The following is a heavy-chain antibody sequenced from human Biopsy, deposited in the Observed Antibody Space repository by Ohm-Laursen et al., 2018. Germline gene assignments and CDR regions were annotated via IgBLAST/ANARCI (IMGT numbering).Heavy chain of an antibody. V-gene: IGHV3-21*01. J-gene: IGHJ6*02. CDR3: ARDDGFYARTSGMDV. CDR1: TFTFSSDS. Sequence: SLRLSCAASTFTFSSDSVNWVRQAPGKGLEWVSYINSDASYIYYGVSVRGRFTISRDNAKNSVYLQMNSLRVEDTAVYYRARDDGFYARTSGMDVWGQGTTVTVSS. CDR2: INSDASYI. D-gene: IGHD2-8*01.